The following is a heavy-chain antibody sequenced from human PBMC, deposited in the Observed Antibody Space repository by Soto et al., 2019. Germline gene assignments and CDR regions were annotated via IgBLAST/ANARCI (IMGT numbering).Heavy chain of an antibody. CDR2: IWYDGSSE. CDR1: GFTFNRYG. Sequence: QVQLVESGGGVVQPGRSLRLSCAASGFTFNRYGMHWVRQAPGKGLEWVAVIWYDGSSEYYADSVKGRFTISRDNSKNTLFLQMNSLRAEDTAVYYCARGVDYFDHWGQGTLVTVSS. CDR3: ARGVDYFDH. V-gene: IGHV3-33*01. J-gene: IGHJ4*02.